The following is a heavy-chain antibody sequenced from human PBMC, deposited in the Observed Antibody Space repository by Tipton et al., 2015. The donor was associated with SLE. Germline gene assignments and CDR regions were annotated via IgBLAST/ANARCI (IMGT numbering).Heavy chain of an antibody. D-gene: IGHD6-19*01. CDR2: IYYSGST. V-gene: IGHV4-39*01. CDR1: GGSISSSSYY. Sequence: TLSLTCTVSGGSISSSSYYWGWIRQPPGKGLEWIGSIYYSGSTYYNPSLKSRVTIYVATSKNQFSLKLSSVTAADTAVYYCAGYTSGWYNGPDYGGQGTLVTVSS. J-gene: IGHJ4*02. CDR3: AGYTSGWYNGPDY.